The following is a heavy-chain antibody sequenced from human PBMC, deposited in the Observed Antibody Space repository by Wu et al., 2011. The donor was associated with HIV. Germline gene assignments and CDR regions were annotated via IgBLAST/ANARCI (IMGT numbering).Heavy chain of an antibody. J-gene: IGHJ4*02. V-gene: IGHV1-18*01. CDR3: ARVTTRGFDN. CDR2: ISPFNGDT. CDR1: GYIFSSYD. D-gene: IGHD4-17*01. Sequence: QIQLVQSGAEVRKPGTSVRVSCKASGYIFSSYDIAWVRQAPGQGLEWMGWISPFNGDTRYAQTFRGRVIMTTDISTTSAYLEVKSLRSDDTAVYYCARVTTRGFDNWGQGTLVFVSS.